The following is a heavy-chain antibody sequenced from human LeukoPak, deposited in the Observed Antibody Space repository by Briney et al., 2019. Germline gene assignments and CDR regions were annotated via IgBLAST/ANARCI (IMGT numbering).Heavy chain of an antibody. Sequence: ASVKVSCKASGYTFTSYYMHWVRQAPGQGLEWMGIINPSGGSTSYSQKFQGRITMTWNTSISTAYMELSSLRSEDTAIYYCAREDYYGSGSFSNWFDPWGQGTLVTVSS. CDR3: AREDYYGSGSFSNWFDP. J-gene: IGHJ5*02. V-gene: IGHV1-46*01. D-gene: IGHD3-10*01. CDR2: INPSGGST. CDR1: GYTFTSYY.